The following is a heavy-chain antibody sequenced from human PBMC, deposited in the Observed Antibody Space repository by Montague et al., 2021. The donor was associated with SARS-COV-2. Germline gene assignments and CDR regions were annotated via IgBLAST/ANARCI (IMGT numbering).Heavy chain of an antibody. CDR3: ARVGVGTMVRGVIPAYYYHGMDV. Sequence: TQSLTRTVTGGSISSVNYYWSWIRQPAGKGLEWIGRIYTSGSTNYNPSLKSRVTISVDTSKNQFSLKLSSVTAADTAVYYCARVGVGTMVRGVIPAYYYHGMDVWGQGTTVTVSS. J-gene: IGHJ6*02. CDR1: GGSISSVNYY. D-gene: IGHD3-10*01. V-gene: IGHV4-61*02. CDR2: IYTSGST.